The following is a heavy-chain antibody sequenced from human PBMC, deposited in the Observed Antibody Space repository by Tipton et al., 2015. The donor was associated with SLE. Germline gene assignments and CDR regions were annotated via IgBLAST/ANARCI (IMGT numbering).Heavy chain of an antibody. CDR2: INHSGST. V-gene: IGHV4-39*07. Sequence: TLSLTCTVSGGSISSGGYYWSWIRQPPGKGLEWIGEINHSGSTNYNPSLKSRVTISVDTPKNQFSLKLSSVTAADTAVYYCARGDMIVDYWGQGTLVTVSS. CDR3: ARGDMIVDY. CDR1: GGSISSGGYY. J-gene: IGHJ4*02. D-gene: IGHD3-22*01.